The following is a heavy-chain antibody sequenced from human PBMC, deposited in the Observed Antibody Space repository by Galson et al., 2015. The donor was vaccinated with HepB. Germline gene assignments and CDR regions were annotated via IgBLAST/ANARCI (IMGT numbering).Heavy chain of an antibody. CDR2: INTNTGNP. D-gene: IGHD3-22*01. CDR3: AIVTSIYYYNSSYSYYYYGMDV. V-gene: IGHV7-4-1*02. Sequence: SVKVSCKASGYTFTNYAMNWVRQAPGRGLEWLGWINTNTGNPTYAQGFTGWFVFSLDASVNTAYLQISSLKAEDSAFYYCAIVTSIYYYNSSYSYYYYGMDVWGQGTTVTVSS. J-gene: IGHJ6*02. CDR1: GYTFTNYA.